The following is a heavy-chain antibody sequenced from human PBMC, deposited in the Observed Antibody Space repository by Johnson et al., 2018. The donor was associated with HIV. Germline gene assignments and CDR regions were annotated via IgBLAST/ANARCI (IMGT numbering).Heavy chain of an antibody. CDR3: ARGWQQRAFDI. CDR2: ISGGGSGT. Sequence: SYAMTWVRQAPGKGLQWVSTISGGGSGTYYADSVKGRYTISRDNSKNTLYLQMNSLRAEDTAVYYCARGWQQRAFDIWGQGTMVTVSS. CDR1: SYA. D-gene: IGHD6-13*01. J-gene: IGHJ3*02. V-gene: IGHV3-23*01.